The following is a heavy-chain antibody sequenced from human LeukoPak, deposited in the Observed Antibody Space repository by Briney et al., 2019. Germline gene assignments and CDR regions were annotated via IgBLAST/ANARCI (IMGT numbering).Heavy chain of an antibody. J-gene: IGHJ4*02. Sequence: GGSLRLSCAASGFTFSSYAMHWVRQAPGKGLEWVAVISYDGSNKYYADSVKGRFTISRDNSKNTLYLQMNSLRAEDTAVYYCAKMMATIRRPYYDYWGQGTLVTVSS. CDR2: ISYDGSNK. CDR1: GFTFSSYA. D-gene: IGHD5-24*01. CDR3: AKMMATIRRPYYDY. V-gene: IGHV3-30-3*01.